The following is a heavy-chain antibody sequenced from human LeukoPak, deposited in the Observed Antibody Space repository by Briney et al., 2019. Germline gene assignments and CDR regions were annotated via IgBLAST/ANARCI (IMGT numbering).Heavy chain of an antibody. V-gene: IGHV3-21*01. D-gene: IGHD6-13*01. CDR1: GFTFSSYS. CDR3: ARGSGIAAAGTVLADY. J-gene: IGHJ4*02. CDR2: ISSSSSYI. Sequence: GGSLRLSCAASGFTFSSYSMHWVRQAPGKGLEWVSSISSSSSYIYYADSVKGRFTISRDNAKNSLYLQMNSLRAEDTAVYYCARGSGIAAAGTVLADYWGQGTLVTVSS.